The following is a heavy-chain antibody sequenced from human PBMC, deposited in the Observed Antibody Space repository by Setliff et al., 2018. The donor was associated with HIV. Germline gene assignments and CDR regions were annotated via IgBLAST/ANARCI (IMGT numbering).Heavy chain of an antibody. D-gene: IGHD1-20*01. CDR3: VRHITNPRWAYFDY. CDR2: VYPPDSET. Sequence: PGESLKISCQGFGYSFVSYWIGWVRHRPGKGLEWMAIVYPPDSETVYSPSFQGQVTISVDNSISTTFLQWSSLRASDTAIYFCVRHITNPRWAYFDYWGQGTLVTVPQ. J-gene: IGHJ4*02. V-gene: IGHV5-51*01. CDR1: GYSFVSYW.